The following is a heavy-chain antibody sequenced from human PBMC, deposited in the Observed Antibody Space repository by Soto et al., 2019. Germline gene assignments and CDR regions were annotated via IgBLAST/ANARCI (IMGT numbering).Heavy chain of an antibody. Sequence: ASVKVSCKASGYTFTSYYMHWVRQAPGQGLEWMGIINPSGGSTSYAQKFQGRVTMTRDTSTGTVYMELSSLRSEDTAVYYCARDRTEWELLAPFDYWGQGTLVTVSS. CDR2: INPSGGST. CDR1: GYTFTSYY. V-gene: IGHV1-46*01. J-gene: IGHJ4*02. CDR3: ARDRTEWELLAPFDY. D-gene: IGHD1-26*01.